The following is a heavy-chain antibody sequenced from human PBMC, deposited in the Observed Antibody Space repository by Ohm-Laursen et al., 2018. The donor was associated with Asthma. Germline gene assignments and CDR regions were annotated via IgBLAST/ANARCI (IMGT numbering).Heavy chain of an antibody. D-gene: IGHD2-2*01. V-gene: IGHV4-59*01. Sequence: SETLSLTYTVSGASISSYYWSWFRQPPGKGLEWIGYIYYTGSTTYNPSLKSRVAMAVDTTKNEISLKLSSVTAADTAVYYCAREGCRSSSCESRHNWYDPWGQGTLVTVSS. CDR1: GASISSYY. CDR2: IYYTGST. J-gene: IGHJ5*02. CDR3: AREGCRSSSCESRHNWYDP.